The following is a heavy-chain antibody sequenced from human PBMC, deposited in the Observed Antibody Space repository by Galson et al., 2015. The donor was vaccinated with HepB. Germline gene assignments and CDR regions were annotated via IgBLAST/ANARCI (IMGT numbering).Heavy chain of an antibody. J-gene: IGHJ4*02. CDR1: GFTFSGYH. Sequence: TLRLSCAASGFTFSGYHMNWVRQAPGKGLEWVSYISSTSSTIYYADSVKDRFTISRDNAKNSLYLQMNSLRAEDTAVYYCARDLGPFCSSTSCRAFYFDCWGQGTLVTVSS. V-gene: IGHV3-48*04. CDR3: ARDLGPFCSSTSCRAFYFDC. D-gene: IGHD2-2*01. CDR2: ISSTSSTI.